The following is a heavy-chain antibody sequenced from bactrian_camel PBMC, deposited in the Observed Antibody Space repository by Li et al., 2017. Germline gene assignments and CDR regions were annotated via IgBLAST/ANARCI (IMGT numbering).Heavy chain of an antibody. CDR2: ISSDGGT. CDR1: LSSLSVSRHC. V-gene: IGHV3S53*01. CDR3: VPRLRYGGTCDY. Sequence: HVQLVESGGGSVAAGESLTLSCTASLSSLSVSRHCMGWYRQAPGNECDLVSSISSDGGTDYADSVKGRFTASRDNAANTVYLQMNSLKPEDTAVYYCVPRLRYGGTCDYWGQGTQVTVS. J-gene: IGHJ4*01. D-gene: IGHD6*01.